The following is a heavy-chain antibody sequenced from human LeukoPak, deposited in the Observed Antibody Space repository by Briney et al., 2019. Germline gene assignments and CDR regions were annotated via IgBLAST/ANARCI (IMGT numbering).Heavy chain of an antibody. J-gene: IGHJ4*02. D-gene: IGHD3-22*01. V-gene: IGHV3-21*01. CDR3: ARSEYYYDSSGYYYLDY. CDR2: ISSSSSYI. CDR1: GFTFSSYS. Sequence: PGGSLRLSCAASGFTFSSYSMNWVRQAPGKGLEWVSSISSSSSYIYYADSVKGRFTISRDNAKNSLYLQMNSLRAEDTAVYYCARSEYYYDSSGYYYLDYWGQGTLVTVSS.